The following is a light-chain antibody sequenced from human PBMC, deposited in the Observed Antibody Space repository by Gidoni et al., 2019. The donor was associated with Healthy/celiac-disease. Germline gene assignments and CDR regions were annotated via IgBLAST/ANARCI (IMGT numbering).Light chain of an antibody. Sequence: IQMTKSPSSLSASVGDRVPITCRASQSISSYLNWYQQKPGKAPKPLIYAASSLQSGVPSRFSGSGSGTEFTLTISSLQPEDFATYYCQQSYSTPPTFGQGTKVEIK. CDR3: QQSYSTPPT. CDR1: QSISSY. J-gene: IGKJ1*01. CDR2: AAS. V-gene: IGKV1-39*01.